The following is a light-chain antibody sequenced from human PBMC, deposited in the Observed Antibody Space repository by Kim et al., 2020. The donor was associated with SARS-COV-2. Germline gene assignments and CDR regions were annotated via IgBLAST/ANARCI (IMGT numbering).Light chain of an antibody. CDR1: SLRSYY. V-gene: IGLV3-19*01. J-gene: IGLJ2*01. CDR2: GKN. Sequence: SSELTQDPAVSVALGQTFRITCQGDSLRSYYASWYQQKPGQAPVLVIYGKNNRPSGIPDRFSGSSSGNTASLTITGAQAEDEADYYCNSRDSSGNHLVFG. CDR3: NSRDSSGNHLV.